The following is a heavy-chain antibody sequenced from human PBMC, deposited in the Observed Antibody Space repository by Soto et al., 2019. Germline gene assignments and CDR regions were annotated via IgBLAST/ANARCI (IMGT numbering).Heavy chain of an antibody. J-gene: IGHJ3*02. CDR1: GSSIISSRCH. V-gene: IGHV4-39*01. CDR3: ARNGITGSYYDAFDI. Sequence: SETLSLTCTFSGSSIISSRCHLGWIRQPPGKGLEWIASIKYSGTTFYNPTLKSRVTLSVDTSKNQFALKLSSVTAAEMAVYYCARNGITGSYYDAFDIWGQGTMLTVSS. CDR2: IKYSGTT. D-gene: IGHD1-26*01.